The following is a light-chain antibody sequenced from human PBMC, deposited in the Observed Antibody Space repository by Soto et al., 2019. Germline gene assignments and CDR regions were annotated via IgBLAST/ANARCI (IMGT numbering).Light chain of an antibody. J-gene: IGKJ1*01. CDR2: GAS. CDR3: QQYNKWPLT. V-gene: IGKV3D-15*01. Sequence: EIVMTQSPATVPASPGERVTLSCRASQSVTSNYLAWYQQKPSQAPRLLIFGASIRDTGIPGRFSGSGSGTDFTLTISSLQSEDFTVYYCQQYNKWPLTFGQGTKVDIK. CDR1: QSVTSN.